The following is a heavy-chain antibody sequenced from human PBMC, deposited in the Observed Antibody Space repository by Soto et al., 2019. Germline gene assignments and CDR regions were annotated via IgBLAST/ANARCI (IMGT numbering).Heavy chain of an antibody. CDR3: AKDLLKGSRSSTYYHFYGLDV. J-gene: IGHJ6*02. CDR2: ITWNSGNI. V-gene: IGHV3-9*01. CDR1: GFTFDDFA. Sequence: EAQLVESGGGLIQLGGSLRLSCAVSGFTFDDFAMHWVRQAPGKGLEWVSSITWNSGNIDYADSVRGRFTISRDNARDSLYLQMNTLTPEDTALYYCAKDLLKGSRSSTYYHFYGLDVWGQGTTDTVSS. D-gene: IGHD6-6*01.